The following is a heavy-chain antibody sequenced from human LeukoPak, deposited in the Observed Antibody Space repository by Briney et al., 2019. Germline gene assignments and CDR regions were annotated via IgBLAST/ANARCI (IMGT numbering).Heavy chain of an antibody. CDR2: VNPNSGDT. J-gene: IGHJ5*01. CDR1: GYTFTCYY. Sequence: GASVKVSCKASGYTFTCYYLHWVRQAPGQGLEWMGCVNPNSGDTNYAQKFQGSVTMTRDTPISTVYMELSRLRSDDTAVYYCARASGSYWWFDSWGQGTLVTVSS. D-gene: IGHD1-26*01. V-gene: IGHV1-2*02. CDR3: ARASGSYWWFDS.